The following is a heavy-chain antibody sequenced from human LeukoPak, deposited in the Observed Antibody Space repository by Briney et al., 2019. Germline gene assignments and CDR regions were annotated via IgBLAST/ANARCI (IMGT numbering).Heavy chain of an antibody. CDR2: IFHDGINK. V-gene: IGHV3-30*03. CDR1: GFTFRTYG. J-gene: IGHJ4*02. CDR3: ARAMSTFGGVRNYFDS. Sequence: GGSLRLSCAASGFTFRTYGMHWVRQAPGKGLEWVSVIFHDGINKYYADSVKGRFAISRDNSNNTLYLQMNSLRVEDTAVYYCARAMSTFGGVRNYFDSWGQGSLVTVSS. D-gene: IGHD3-16*01.